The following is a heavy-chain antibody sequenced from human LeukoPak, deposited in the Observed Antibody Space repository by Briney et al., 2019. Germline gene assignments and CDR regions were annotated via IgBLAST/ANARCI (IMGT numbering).Heavy chain of an antibody. J-gene: IGHJ4*02. V-gene: IGHV1-46*01. D-gene: IGHD5-18*01. CDR3: ATDLPHRRGYSYGFDY. CDR1: GYTFTSYD. CDR2: INPSGGST. Sequence: ASVKASCKASGYTFTSYDINWVRQAPGQGLEWMGIINPSGGSTSYAQKFQGRVTMTEDTSTDTAYMELSSLRSEDTAVYYCATDLPHRRGYSYGFDYWGQGTLVTVSS.